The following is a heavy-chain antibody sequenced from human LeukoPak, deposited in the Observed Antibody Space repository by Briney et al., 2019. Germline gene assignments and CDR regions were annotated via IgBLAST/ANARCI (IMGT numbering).Heavy chain of an antibody. Sequence: GGSLRLSCAASGFTFSSYSMNWVRQAPGKGLEWVSYISSSSSTIYYADSVKGRFTISRDNAKNSLYLQMNSLRAEDTAVYYCARDYNRQNGSGSYSETDAFDIWGQGTMVTVSS. D-gene: IGHD3-10*01. J-gene: IGHJ3*02. CDR1: GFTFSSYS. CDR2: ISSSSSTI. V-gene: IGHV3-48*04. CDR3: ARDYNRQNGSGSYSETDAFDI.